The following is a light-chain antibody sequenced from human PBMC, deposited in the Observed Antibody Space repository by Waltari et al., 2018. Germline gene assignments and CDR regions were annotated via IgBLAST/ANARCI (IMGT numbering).Light chain of an antibody. CDR3: QQFGNSPPYT. Sequence: EIVLTQSPGTLSLSAGERVTLSCRASQSVGNYLAWYQQIPGQAPRLLMRGASTRAAGIPDRFSGSGSGTDFILTISRLEPEDSAVYYCQQFGNSPPYTFGQVTKLEIK. CDR1: QSVGNY. V-gene: IGKV3-20*01. J-gene: IGKJ2*01. CDR2: GAS.